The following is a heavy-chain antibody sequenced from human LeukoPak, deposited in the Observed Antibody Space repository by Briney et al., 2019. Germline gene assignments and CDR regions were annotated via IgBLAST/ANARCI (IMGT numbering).Heavy chain of an antibody. CDR2: ISAYNGNT. V-gene: IGHV1-18*01. D-gene: IGHD3-16*02. CDR1: GYTFTSYG. J-gene: IGHJ6*02. Sequence: ASVKVSCKASGYTFTSYGISWVRQAPGQGLEWMGWISAYNGNTNYAQKLQGRVTMTTDTSTSTAYMELRSLRSDDTAVYYCARDFPPDYDYVWGSYPISYYYYYGMDVWGQGTTVTVSS. CDR3: ARDFPPDYDYVWGSYPISYYYYYGMDV.